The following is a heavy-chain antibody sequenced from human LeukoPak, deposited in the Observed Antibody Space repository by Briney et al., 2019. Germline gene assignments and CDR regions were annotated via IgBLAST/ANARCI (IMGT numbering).Heavy chain of an antibody. D-gene: IGHD6-19*01. Sequence: ASVKVSSKASGYTFRIYDITWVRQAPGQGLEWMGWISPNNGNTNYAQKFQGRVTMTTDTPTSTAYMEMRSLRSDDTAVYYCARDRDSSGWHVADYWGQGTLVTVSS. CDR3: ARDRDSSGWHVADY. V-gene: IGHV1-18*01. J-gene: IGHJ4*02. CDR1: GYTFRIYD. CDR2: ISPNNGNT.